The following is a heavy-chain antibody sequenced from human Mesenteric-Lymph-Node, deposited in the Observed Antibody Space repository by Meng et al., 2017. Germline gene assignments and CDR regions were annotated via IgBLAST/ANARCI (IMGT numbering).Heavy chain of an antibody. D-gene: IGHD7-27*01. CDR1: GFTLSDYY. CDR2: ISSSGSTI. Sequence: GPQVYAGGGFVQPGGSLRLSCAASGFTLSDYYMSWFRQAPGKGLEWVSYISSSGSTIYYADSVKGRFTISRDNAKNSLYLQMNSLRAEDTAVYYCAKGTGDKDYWGQGTLVTVSS. J-gene: IGHJ4*02. V-gene: IGHV3-11*01. CDR3: AKGTGDKDY.